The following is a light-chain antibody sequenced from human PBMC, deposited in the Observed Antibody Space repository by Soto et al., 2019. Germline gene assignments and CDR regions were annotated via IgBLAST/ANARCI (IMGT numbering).Light chain of an antibody. CDR3: CSYAGSSALYV. J-gene: IGLJ1*01. Sequence: QSALTQPASVSGSPGQSITISCSGTSSDVGSYNLVSWYQQHPGKAPKLMIYEVSKRPSGLSNRFSGSKSGNTASLTISGLQAEDEADYYCCSYAGSSALYVFGTGTKV. CDR1: SSDVGSYNL. V-gene: IGLV2-23*02. CDR2: EVS.